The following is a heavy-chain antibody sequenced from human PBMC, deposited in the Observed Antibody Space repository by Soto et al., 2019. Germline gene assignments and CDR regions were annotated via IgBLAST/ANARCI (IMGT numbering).Heavy chain of an antibody. CDR2: IYPGDSET. CDR3: ARPLMFYANVGGSYRPGACDI. J-gene: IGHJ3*02. CDR1: GFSFATYW. Sequence: GESLKISCKGSGFSFATYWIGWVRQMPGKGLEWMGIIYPGDSETRYSPSFQGQVTISADKSISTAYMQWSSLKASDTAMYYCARPLMFYANVGGSYRPGACDIWRQGTMVTV. D-gene: IGHD3-16*02. V-gene: IGHV5-51*01.